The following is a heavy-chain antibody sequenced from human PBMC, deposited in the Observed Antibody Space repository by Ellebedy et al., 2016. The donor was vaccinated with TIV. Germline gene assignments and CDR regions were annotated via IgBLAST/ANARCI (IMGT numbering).Heavy chain of an antibody. CDR2: IKQDGSEK. V-gene: IGHV3-7*01. CDR1: GFTFSNYW. CDR3: ARDQWLGRAYYFDS. Sequence: GESLKISCAASGFTFSNYWMNWDRQAPGKGLEWVANIKQDGSEKYYVDSVKGRFSISRDNTKNSLYLQMNSLTDEDTAVYYCARDQWLGRAYYFDSWGQGTLVTVSS. D-gene: IGHD6-19*01. J-gene: IGHJ4*02.